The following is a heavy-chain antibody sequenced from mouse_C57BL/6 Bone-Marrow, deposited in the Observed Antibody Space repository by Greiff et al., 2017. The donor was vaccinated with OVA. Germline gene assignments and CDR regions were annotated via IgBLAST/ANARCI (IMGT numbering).Heavy chain of an antibody. CDR2: IDPNSGGT. Sequence: VQLQQPGAELVKPGASVKLSCKASGYTFTSYWMHWVKQRPGRGLEWIGRIDPNSGGTKYNEKFKSKATLTVDKPSSTAYMQLSSLTSEDSAVYYCARRRTITTVVEDYFDYWGQGTTLTVSS. CDR3: ARRRTITTVVEDYFDY. D-gene: IGHD1-1*01. CDR1: GYTFTSYW. V-gene: IGHV1-72*01. J-gene: IGHJ2*01.